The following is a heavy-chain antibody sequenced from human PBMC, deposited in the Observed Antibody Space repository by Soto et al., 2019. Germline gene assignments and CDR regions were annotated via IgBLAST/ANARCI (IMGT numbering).Heavy chain of an antibody. CDR3: ARDLSSYGLYYYYYYGMDV. Sequence: GGSLRLSCAASGFTVSSNYMSWVRQAPGKGLEWVSVIYSGGSTYYADSVKGRFTISRDNSKNTLYLQMNSLRAEDTAVYYCARDLSSYGLYYYYYYGMDVWGQGTTVTVSS. J-gene: IGHJ6*02. V-gene: IGHV3-66*01. D-gene: IGHD5-18*01. CDR1: GFTVSSNY. CDR2: IYSGGST.